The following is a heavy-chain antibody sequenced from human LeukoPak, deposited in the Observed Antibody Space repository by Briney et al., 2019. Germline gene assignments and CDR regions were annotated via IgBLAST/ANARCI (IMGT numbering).Heavy chain of an antibody. D-gene: IGHD2-2*02. J-gene: IGHJ4*02. CDR3: ARVGTNYCTSSSCYML. V-gene: IGHV4-38-2*02. CDR1: GYSISSGYY. Sequence: SETLSLTCSVSGYSISSGYYWGWIRQPPGKGLEWIGSVFRGGSTYYNPSLKSRATISGDTSKNQFSLNLSSVTAADTAVYYCARVGTNYCTSSSCYMLWGQGTLVTVSS. CDR2: VFRGGST.